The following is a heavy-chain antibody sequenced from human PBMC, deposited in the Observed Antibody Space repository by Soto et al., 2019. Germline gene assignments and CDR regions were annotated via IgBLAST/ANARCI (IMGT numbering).Heavy chain of an antibody. CDR1: VDSVSTNSAT. J-gene: IGHJ5*01. CDR2: TYYRSNWYT. D-gene: IGHD2-8*01. V-gene: IGHV6-1*01. Sequence: QTLSLTCAISVDSVSTNSATWDWIRQSPSRGLEWLGRTYYRSNWYTDYAVSVKGRITISPDTSNNQLSLQLNSVTPDDTPVNYCARLIGNSWLDSWGQGTLVTVSS. CDR3: ARLIGNSWLDS.